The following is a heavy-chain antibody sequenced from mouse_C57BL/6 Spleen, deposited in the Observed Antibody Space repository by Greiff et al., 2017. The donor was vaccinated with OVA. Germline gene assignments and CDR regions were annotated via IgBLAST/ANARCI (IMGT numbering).Heavy chain of an antibody. CDR3: ARTGNFDD. CDR1: GYAFSSYW. J-gene: IGHJ2*01. V-gene: IGHV1-80*01. D-gene: IGHD4-1*01. Sequence: LKQSGASVKISCKASGYAFSSYWMNWVKQRPGKGLEWIGQIYPGDGDTNYNGKFKGKATLTADKSSSTAYMQLSSLTSEDSAVYFCARTGNFDDWGQGTTLTVSS. CDR2: IYPGDGDT.